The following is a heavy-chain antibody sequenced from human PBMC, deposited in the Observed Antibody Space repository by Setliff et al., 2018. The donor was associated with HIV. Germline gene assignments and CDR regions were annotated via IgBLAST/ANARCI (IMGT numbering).Heavy chain of an antibody. CDR3: AREVKLTPYRHYYYYMDV. CDR2: VNPSGIT. D-gene: IGHD3-16*01. J-gene: IGHJ6*03. V-gene: IGHV4-34*01. Sequence: LSLTCAPYGGSFSGYYWSWIRQSPGKGLEWIGEVNPSGITNYNPPLKSRVTISLDTSKSQFSLNLSSVTAADTAVYYCAREVKLTPYRHYYYYMDVWGKGTTVTVSS. CDR1: GGSFSGYY.